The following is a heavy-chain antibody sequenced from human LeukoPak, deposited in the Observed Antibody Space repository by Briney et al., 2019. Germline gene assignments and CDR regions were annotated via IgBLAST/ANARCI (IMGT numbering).Heavy chain of an antibody. Sequence: PGESLRLSCEGSGISFSNYAINWVRQAPGKGLEWLAYINAYSSSIKYADSVKARFTISRDNAKSSVYLQMNSLRVEDTAVYYSARQYSSNWRWFDPWGQGTLVTVSS. J-gene: IGHJ5*02. CDR1: GISFSNYA. V-gene: IGHV3-48*04. CDR2: INAYSSSI. CDR3: ARQYSSNWRWFDP. D-gene: IGHD6-13*01.